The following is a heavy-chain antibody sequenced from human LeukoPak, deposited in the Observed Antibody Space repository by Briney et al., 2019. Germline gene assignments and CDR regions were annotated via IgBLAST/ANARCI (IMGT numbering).Heavy chain of an antibody. CDR3: ARGLVTVTHFDY. CDR2: IYSGGGT. V-gene: IGHV3-66*01. D-gene: IGHD4-11*01. CDR1: GFTFSSYE. J-gene: IGHJ4*02. Sequence: GGSLRLSCAASGFTFSSYEMNWVRQAPGKGLEWVSVIYSGGGTYYADSVKGRFTISRDNSKNTLYLQMNSLRAEDTAVYYCARGLVTVTHFDYWGQGTLVTVSS.